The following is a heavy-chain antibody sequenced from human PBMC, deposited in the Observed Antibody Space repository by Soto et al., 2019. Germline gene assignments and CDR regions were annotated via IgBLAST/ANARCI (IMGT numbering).Heavy chain of an antibody. V-gene: IGHV3-30-3*01. CDR1: GFTFSAYA. CDR2: ISYDGANE. D-gene: IGHD6-19*01. Sequence: QVQLVESGGGVVQPGKSLRLSCAASGFTFSAYAMHWVRQAPGKGLEWVTVISYDGANEFYADSVKGRFTISRDNSKKMLYLQMSSLRSEDTAMYYCARDTSGWLFHRGPLIDYWGQGTLVTVSS. J-gene: IGHJ4*02. CDR3: ARDTSGWLFHRGPLIDY.